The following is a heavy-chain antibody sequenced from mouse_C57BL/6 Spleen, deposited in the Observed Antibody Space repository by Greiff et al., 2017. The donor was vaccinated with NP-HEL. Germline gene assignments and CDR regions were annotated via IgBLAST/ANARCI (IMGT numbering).Heavy chain of an antibody. V-gene: IGHV5-4*03. J-gene: IGHJ1*03. CDR1: GFTFSSYA. Sequence: DVMLVESGGGLVKPGGSLKLSCAASGFTFSSYAMSWVRQTPEKRLEWVATISDGGSYTYYPDNVKGRFTISRDNAKNNLYLQMSHLKSEDTAMYYCASYYGSSPAFDVWGTGTTVTVSS. CDR2: ISDGGSYT. D-gene: IGHD1-1*01. CDR3: ASYYGSSPAFDV.